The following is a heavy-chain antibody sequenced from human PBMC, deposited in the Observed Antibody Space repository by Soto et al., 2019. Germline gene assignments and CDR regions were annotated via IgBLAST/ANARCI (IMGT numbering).Heavy chain of an antibody. J-gene: IGHJ3*01. D-gene: IGHD3-10*01. CDR2: IYFRGNT. CDR3: ARLPLLIYYFDV. CDR1: GGSIDSGYYY. V-gene: IGHV4-30-4*01. Sequence: SETLSLTCTVSGGSIDSGYYYWSWVRQPPGRGLEWIGDIYFRGNTNSSPSLKSRITMAVDASKNQFSLKLSSVTAADTAVYYCARLPLLIYYFDVWGQGTTVTXS.